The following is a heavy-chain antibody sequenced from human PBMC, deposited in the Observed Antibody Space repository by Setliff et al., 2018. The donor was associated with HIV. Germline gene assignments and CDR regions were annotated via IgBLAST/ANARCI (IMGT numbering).Heavy chain of an antibody. D-gene: IGHD1-20*01. CDR2: ISNVGHT. Sequence: PSETLSLTCTVSRGSISSFHWSLIRRPPGMGLEWIGYISNVGHTNCIPSLKSRVTISMDTSKDQFSLRLTSVTAADTAVYYCVRHAGARIGISDAFDIWGQGSMVTVSS. CDR3: VRHAGARIGISDAFDI. V-gene: IGHV4-59*08. CDR1: RGSISSFH. J-gene: IGHJ3*02.